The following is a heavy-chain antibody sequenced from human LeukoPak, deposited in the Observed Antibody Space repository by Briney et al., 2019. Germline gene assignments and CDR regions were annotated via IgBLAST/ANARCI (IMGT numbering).Heavy chain of an antibody. CDR1: GGTFSSYA. CDR3: ASANFQH. Sequence: ASVKVSCKASGGTFSSYAISWVRQAPGQGLEWMGWMNPNSGDTAYAQNFQGRVTITRSTSLTTAYMELSSLRSEDTAVYYCASANFQHWGQGTLVTVSS. D-gene: IGHD2-8*01. J-gene: IGHJ1*01. V-gene: IGHV1-8*03. CDR2: MNPNSGDT.